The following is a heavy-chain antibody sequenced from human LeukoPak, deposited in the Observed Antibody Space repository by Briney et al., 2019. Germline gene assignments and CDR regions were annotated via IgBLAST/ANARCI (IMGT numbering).Heavy chain of an antibody. Sequence: PGGSLRLSCAPSVFTFSSYAMSCVRQAPGKGVEWVSDIYSGGSTYYADSVKGRFTISRDNSKNTLYLQMNSLRAEDTAVYYCAALRFLEWLLSGGMDVWGQGTTVTVSS. CDR1: VFTFSSYA. J-gene: IGHJ6*02. CDR3: AALRFLEWLLSGGMDV. V-gene: IGHV3-66*01. CDR2: IYSGGST. D-gene: IGHD3-3*01.